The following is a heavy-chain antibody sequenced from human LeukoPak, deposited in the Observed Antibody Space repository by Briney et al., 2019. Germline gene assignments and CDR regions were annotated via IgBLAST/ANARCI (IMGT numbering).Heavy chain of an antibody. CDR1: GSSITSSPYH. Sequence: SETLSLTCTVSGSSITSSPYHWAWIRQPPGRGPGWIVTVSHSGATQYNPSLTSRVTISLDTSKNQFSLSLNSVTAADTAIFYCARSMVTTDRNFDHWGQGTLVTVSS. V-gene: IGHV4-39*07. D-gene: IGHD2-21*02. CDR3: ARSMVTTDRNFDH. CDR2: VSHSGAT. J-gene: IGHJ4*02.